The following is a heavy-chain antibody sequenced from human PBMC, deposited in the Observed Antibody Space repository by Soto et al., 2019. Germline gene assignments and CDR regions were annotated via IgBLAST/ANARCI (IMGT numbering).Heavy chain of an antibody. CDR3: ARESSPFYGDYEAHY. D-gene: IGHD4-17*01. J-gene: IGHJ4*02. CDR1: GFTFSSYS. CDR2: ISSSSSTI. Sequence: GGSLRLSCAASGFTFSSYSMNWVRQAPGKGLEWVSYISSSSSTIYYADSVKGRFTISRDNAKNSLYLQMNSLRAEDTAVYYCARESSPFYGDYEAHYWGQGTLVTVSS. V-gene: IGHV3-48*01.